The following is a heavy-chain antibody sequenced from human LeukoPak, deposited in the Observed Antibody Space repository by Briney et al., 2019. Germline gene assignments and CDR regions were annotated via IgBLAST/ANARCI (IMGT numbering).Heavy chain of an antibody. CDR1: GGSISSGGYS. J-gene: IGHJ3*02. CDR2: IYHSGST. V-gene: IGHV4-30-2*01. CDR3: ALQRTSCYRCYAFDI. D-gene: IGHD2-2*02. Sequence: NPSETLSLTCAVSGGSISSGGYSWSWIRQPPGKGLEWIGYIYHSGSTYYNPSLKSRVTISVDRSKNQFSLKLSSVTAADTAVYYCALQRTSCYRCYAFDIWGQGTMVTVSS.